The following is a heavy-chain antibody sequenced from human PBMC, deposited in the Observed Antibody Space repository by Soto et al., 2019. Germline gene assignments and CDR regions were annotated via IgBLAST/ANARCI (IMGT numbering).Heavy chain of an antibody. CDR1: GFTFSSYA. CDR2: ISGSGGST. V-gene: IGHV3-23*01. CDR3: AKVNGEFSIYYYYGMDV. Sequence: EVQLLESGGGLVQPGGSLRLSCAASGFTFSSYAMSWVRQAPGKGLEWVSAISGSGGSTYYADSVKGRFTISRDNSKNTLYLQMNSLRAEDTAVYYCAKVNGEFSIYYYYGMDVWGQGTTVTVSS. D-gene: IGHD3-10*01. J-gene: IGHJ6*02.